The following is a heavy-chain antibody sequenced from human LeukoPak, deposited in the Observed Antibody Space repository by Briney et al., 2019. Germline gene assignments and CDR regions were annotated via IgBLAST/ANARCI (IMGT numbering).Heavy chain of an antibody. V-gene: IGHV1-2*06. CDR3: AREKGINWNGDYYYYGMDV. D-gene: IGHD1-20*01. CDR2: INPNSGGT. CDR1: AGSSNTYG. J-gene: IGHJ6*02. Sequence: GASVKVSCKASAGSSNTYGITWVRQAPGQGLEWMGRINPNSGGTNYAQKFQGRVTMTRDTSISTAYMELSRLRSDDTAVYYCAREKGINWNGDYYYYGMDVWGQGTTVTVSS.